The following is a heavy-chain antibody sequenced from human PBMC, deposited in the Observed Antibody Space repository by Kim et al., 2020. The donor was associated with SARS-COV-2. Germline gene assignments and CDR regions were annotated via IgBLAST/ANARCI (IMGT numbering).Heavy chain of an antibody. CDR1: GFTFSSYA. V-gene: IGHV3-30-3*01. CDR3: ARGSGPRIVRPNWFDP. CDR2: ISYDGSNK. Sequence: GGSLRLSCAASGFTFSSYAMHWVRQAPGKGLEWVAVISYDGSNKYYADSVKGRFTISRDNSKNTLYLQMNSLRAEDTAVYYCARGSGPRIVRPNWFDPWGQGTLVTVSS. J-gene: IGHJ5*02. D-gene: IGHD2-2*01.